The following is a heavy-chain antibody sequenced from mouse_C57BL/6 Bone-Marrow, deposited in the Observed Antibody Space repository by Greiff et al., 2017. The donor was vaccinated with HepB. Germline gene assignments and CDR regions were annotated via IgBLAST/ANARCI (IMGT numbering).Heavy chain of an antibody. J-gene: IGHJ4*01. CDR2: INPGSGGT. Sequence: QVQLKESGAELVRPGTSVKVSCKASGYAFTNYLIEWVKQRPGQGLEWIGVINPGSGGTNYNEKFKGQATLTADKSSSTSYMQISSLTSEDSAVYVGASIYYYGSSYDAMDYWGQGTSVTVSS. CDR3: ASIYYYGSSYDAMDY. V-gene: IGHV1-54*01. D-gene: IGHD1-1*01. CDR1: GYAFTNYL.